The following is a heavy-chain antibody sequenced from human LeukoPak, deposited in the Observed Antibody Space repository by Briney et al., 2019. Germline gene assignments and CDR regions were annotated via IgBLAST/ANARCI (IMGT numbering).Heavy chain of an antibody. CDR2: ISANNGNT. Sequence: ASVKVSCKASGYTFTSYGISWERQAPGQGLEWMGWISANNGNTNYAQKFQGRLTMATDTSANTAYMELRSLRPDDTAVYYCARDFFHGHCSGLTCFLLDSWGQGSLVTVSS. J-gene: IGHJ4*02. CDR3: ARDFFHGHCSGLTCFLLDS. V-gene: IGHV1-18*01. D-gene: IGHD2-15*01. CDR1: GYTFTSYG.